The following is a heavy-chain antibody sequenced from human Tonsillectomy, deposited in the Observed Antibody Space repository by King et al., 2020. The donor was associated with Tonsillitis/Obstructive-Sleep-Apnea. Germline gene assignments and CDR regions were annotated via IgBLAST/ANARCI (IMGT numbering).Heavy chain of an antibody. Sequence: VTLKESGPALVKPTQTLTLTCTFSGFSLSTSGMCVSWIRQPPGKALEWLARIDWDDDKYYSASLKTRLTISKDTSKNQVVLTMTNMDPVDTATFYCARIRADFGAYARIDYWGQGTLVTVSS. CDR2: IDWDDDK. D-gene: IGHD4-17*01. V-gene: IGHV2-70*11. CDR1: GFSLSTSGMC. J-gene: IGHJ4*02. CDR3: ARIRADFGAYARIDY.